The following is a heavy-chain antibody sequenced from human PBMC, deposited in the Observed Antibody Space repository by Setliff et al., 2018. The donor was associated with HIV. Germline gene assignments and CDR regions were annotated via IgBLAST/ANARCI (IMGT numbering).Heavy chain of an antibody. J-gene: IGHJ3*01. CDR3: ARVQMAYAAFDV. CDR1: GGSFSDYY. V-gene: IGHV4-34*01. Sequence: SETLSLTCAVHGGSFSDYYWTWIRQPPGKGLEWIGEIKHSGSTNYNPSLKSRVTISVDTAKNQFSLKLSSVTAADTAVYYCARVQMAYAAFDVWGQGTMVTVSS. CDR2: IKHSGST. D-gene: IGHD4-17*01.